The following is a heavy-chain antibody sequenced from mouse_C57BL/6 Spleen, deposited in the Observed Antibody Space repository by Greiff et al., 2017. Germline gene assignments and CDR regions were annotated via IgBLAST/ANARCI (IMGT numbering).Heavy chain of an antibody. J-gene: IGHJ4*01. CDR3: ARWGNYLMDY. V-gene: IGHV1-26*01. D-gene: IGHD2-1*01. CDR2: INPNNGGT. Sequence: EVQLQQSGPELVKPGASVKISCKASGYTFTDYYMNWVKQSHGKSLEWIGDINPNNGGTSYNQKFKGKATLTVDKSSSTAYMELRSLTSEDSAVYYCARWGNYLMDYWGKGTSVTVSS. CDR1: GYTFTDYY.